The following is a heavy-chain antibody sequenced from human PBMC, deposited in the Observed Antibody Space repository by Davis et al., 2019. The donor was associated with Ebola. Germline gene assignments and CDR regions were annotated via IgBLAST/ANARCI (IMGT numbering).Heavy chain of an antibody. CDR3: ARDRSGTSGWSPFDY. CDR1: GFTFSSYG. J-gene: IGHJ4*02. CDR2: IRYDGSNK. Sequence: GESLKISCAASGFTFSSYGMHWVRQAPGKGLEWVAFIRYDGSNKYYADSVKGRFTISRDNSKNTLYLQMNSLRAEDTAVYYCARDRSGTSGWSPFDYWGQGSLVTVSS. D-gene: IGHD6-19*01. V-gene: IGHV3-30*02.